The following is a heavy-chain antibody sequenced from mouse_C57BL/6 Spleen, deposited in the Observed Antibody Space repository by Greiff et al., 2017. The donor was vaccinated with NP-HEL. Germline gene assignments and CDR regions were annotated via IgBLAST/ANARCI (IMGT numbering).Heavy chain of an antibody. V-gene: IGHV1-15*01. Sequence: QVHVKQSGAELVRPGASVTLSCKASGYTFTDYEMHWVKQTPVHGLEWIGAIDPETGGTAYNQKFKGKAILTADKSSSTAYMELRSLTSEDSAVYYCTRSFTVYFDYWGQGTTLTVSS. CDR1: GYTFTDYE. CDR2: IDPETGGT. CDR3: TRSFTVYFDY. D-gene: IGHD1-1*01. J-gene: IGHJ2*01.